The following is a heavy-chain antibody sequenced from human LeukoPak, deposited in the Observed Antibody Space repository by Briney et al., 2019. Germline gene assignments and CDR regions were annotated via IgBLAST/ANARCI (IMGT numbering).Heavy chain of an antibody. CDR1: GFTFSSYA. Sequence: GGSLRLSCAASGFTFSSYAMSWVRQAPGKGLEWVSAISGSGGSTYYADSVKGRFTISRDNAKNSLYLQMNSLRAEDTALYYCAKAKNKITILNAFDIWGQGTMVTVSS. J-gene: IGHJ3*02. CDR3: AKAKNKITILNAFDI. V-gene: IGHV3-23*01. CDR2: ISGSGGST. D-gene: IGHD3-3*01.